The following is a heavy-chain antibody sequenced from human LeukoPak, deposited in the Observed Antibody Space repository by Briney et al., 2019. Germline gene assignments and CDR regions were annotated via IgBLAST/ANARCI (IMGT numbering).Heavy chain of an antibody. V-gene: IGHV3-23*01. D-gene: IGHD3-3*01. Sequence: GGSLRLSCAASGLTFSSYAMSWVRQAPGKGLEWVSAISRSGGSTYYADSVKGRFTISRDNSKTTLYLQMNSLRAEDTAVYYCAKPPNTIFGVVISYYYYMDVWGKGTTVTVSS. J-gene: IGHJ6*03. CDR1: GLTFSSYA. CDR2: ISRSGGST. CDR3: AKPPNTIFGVVISYYYYMDV.